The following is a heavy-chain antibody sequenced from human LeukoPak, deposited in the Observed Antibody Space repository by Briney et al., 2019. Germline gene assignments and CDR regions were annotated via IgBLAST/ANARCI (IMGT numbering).Heavy chain of an antibody. J-gene: IGHJ6*03. Sequence: QAGGSLRLSCAASGFTFSSYWMSWVRQAPGKGLEWVANIKQDGSEKYYVDSVKGRSTISRDNAKNSLYLQMNSRRAEDTAVYYCAREGPYYDFWSGYYERYYYYYMDVWGKGTTVTVSS. D-gene: IGHD3-3*01. V-gene: IGHV3-7*01. CDR2: IKQDGSEK. CDR3: AREGPYYDFWSGYYERYYYYYMDV. CDR1: GFTFSSYW.